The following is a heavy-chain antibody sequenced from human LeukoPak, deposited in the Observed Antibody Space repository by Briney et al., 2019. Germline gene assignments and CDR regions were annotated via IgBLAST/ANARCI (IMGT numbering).Heavy chain of an antibody. D-gene: IGHD2-2*01. V-gene: IGHV1-2*02. CDR2: INPNSGGT. CDR1: GYTFTDYY. J-gene: IGHJ4*02. CDR3: ARDNLEASWGSPGDY. Sequence: ASVKVSSKASGYTFTDYYLHRVRQAPGQGLEWMGWINPNSGGTNYAQKFQGRVTLTRDTSMSTAYMEISRLTSDDTAVYYCARDNLEASWGSPGDYWGQGTLVTVSS.